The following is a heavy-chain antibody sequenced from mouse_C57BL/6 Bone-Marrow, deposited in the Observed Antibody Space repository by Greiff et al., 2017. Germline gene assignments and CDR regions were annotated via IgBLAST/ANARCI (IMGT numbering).Heavy chain of an antibody. Sequence: EVKVEESEGGLVQPGSSMKLSCTASGFTFSDYYMAWVRQVPEKGLEWVAIIHSDGSSTNYIDTLKSRFIFSRDKANNILYLQMSSLMSEDTSTYYCAGEAYDYSYYFDYWGQGTTLTVSS. CDR2: IHSDGSST. CDR3: AGEAYDYSYYFDY. J-gene: IGHJ2*01. CDR1: GFTFSDYY. V-gene: IGHV5-16*01. D-gene: IGHD2-4*01.